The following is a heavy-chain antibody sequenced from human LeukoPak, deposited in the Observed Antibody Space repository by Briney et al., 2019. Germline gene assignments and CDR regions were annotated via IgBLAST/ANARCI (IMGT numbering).Heavy chain of an antibody. J-gene: IGHJ4*02. CDR1: GYTFTGYY. CDR2: INPNSGGT. Sequence: GASVKVSCKASGYTFTGYYMHWVRQAPGQGLEWMEWINPNSGGTNYAQKFQGRVTMTRDTSISTAYMELSRLRSDDTAVYHCAREVHYDILTGYLGGFDYWGQGTLVTVSS. CDR3: AREVHYDILTGYLGGFDY. V-gene: IGHV1-2*02. D-gene: IGHD3-9*01.